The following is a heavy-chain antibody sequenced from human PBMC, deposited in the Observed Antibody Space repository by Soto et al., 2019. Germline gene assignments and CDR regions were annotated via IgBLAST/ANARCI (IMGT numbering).Heavy chain of an antibody. CDR3: ARGDDFWSGRLDS. V-gene: IGHV1-8*01. CDR2: MSPNSGNT. D-gene: IGHD3-3*01. CDR1: GYTLTNHD. J-gene: IGHJ4*02. Sequence: QVQLVQSGAEVKKPGASVKVSCKTSGYTLTNHDINWVRQATGQGLEWMGWMSPNSGNTGFAQKFQGRVTLTVNTAISTAYMELRSLTSEDTAVYYCARGDDFWSGRLDSWGQGTLVTASS.